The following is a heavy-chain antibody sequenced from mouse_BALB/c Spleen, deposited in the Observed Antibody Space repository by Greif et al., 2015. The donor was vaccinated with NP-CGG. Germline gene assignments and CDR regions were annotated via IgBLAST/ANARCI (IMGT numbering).Heavy chain of an antibody. CDR2: IAPGSGST. CDR1: GYTFTSYW. D-gene: IGHD2-3*01. J-gene: IGHJ4*01. V-gene: IGHV1S41*01. CDR3: ARDGYHYAMDY. Sequence: DLVKPGASVKLSCKASGYTFTSYWINWIKQRPGQGLEWIGRIAPGSGSTYYNEMFKGKATLTVDTSSSTAYIQLSSLSSEDSAVYFCARDGYHYAMDYWGQGTSVTVSS.